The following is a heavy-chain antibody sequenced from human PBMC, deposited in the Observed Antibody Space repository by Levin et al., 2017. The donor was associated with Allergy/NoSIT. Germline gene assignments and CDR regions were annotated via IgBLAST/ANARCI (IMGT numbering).Heavy chain of an antibody. CDR3: VKYGGAAGTSFDI. J-gene: IGHJ3*02. V-gene: IGHV3-7*01. Sequence: GGSLRLSCAASGFTFTSYWMNWVRQAPGKGLEWVANIKKDGSETFYADAVKGRFTISRDNAKNSLYLQMNSLRVDDTALYYCVKYGGAAGTSFDIWGQGTMVTVSS. CDR1: GFTFTSYW. CDR2: IKKDGSET. D-gene: IGHD6-13*01.